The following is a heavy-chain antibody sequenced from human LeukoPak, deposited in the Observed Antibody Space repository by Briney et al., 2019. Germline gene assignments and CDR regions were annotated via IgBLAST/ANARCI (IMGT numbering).Heavy chain of an antibody. CDR3: ATLGGGSYYRRGLYFDY. CDR2: INHSGST. Sequence: SETLSLTCAVYGGSFSGYYWSWIRQPPGKGLEWIGEINHSGSTNYNPSLKSRVTISVDTSKNQFSLKLSSVTAADTAVYYCATLGGGSYYRRGLYFDYWGQGTLVTVPS. D-gene: IGHD1-26*01. V-gene: IGHV4-34*01. CDR1: GGSFSGYY. J-gene: IGHJ4*02.